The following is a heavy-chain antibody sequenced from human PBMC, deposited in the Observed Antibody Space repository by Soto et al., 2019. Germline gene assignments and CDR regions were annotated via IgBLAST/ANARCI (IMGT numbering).Heavy chain of an antibody. CDR1: GDSVSSSSAA. J-gene: IGHJ4*02. V-gene: IGHV6-1*01. Sequence: KQSQTLSLTCAISGDSVSSSSAAWNWIRQSPSRGLEWLGRTYYRSKWYNDYALSVKSRITINPDTSKNQFSLQLNSVTPEDTAVYYCARAGEFSSSWSLFDHWGQGTLVTVSS. D-gene: IGHD6-13*01. CDR3: ARAGEFSSSWSLFDH. CDR2: TYYRSKWYN.